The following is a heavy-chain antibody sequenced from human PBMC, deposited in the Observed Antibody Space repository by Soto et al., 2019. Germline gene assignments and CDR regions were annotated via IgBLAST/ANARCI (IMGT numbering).Heavy chain of an antibody. CDR2: ISSSGSTI. CDR1: GFTFSSYE. D-gene: IGHD1-1*01. CDR3: ARRLRGKTYGMDV. J-gene: IGHJ6*02. Sequence: GVLRLSCAASGFTFSSYEMNWVRQAPGKGLEWVSYISSSGSTIYYADSVKGRFTISRDNAKNSLYLQMNSLRAEDTAVYYCARRLRGKTYGMDVWGQGTTVTVSS. V-gene: IGHV3-48*03.